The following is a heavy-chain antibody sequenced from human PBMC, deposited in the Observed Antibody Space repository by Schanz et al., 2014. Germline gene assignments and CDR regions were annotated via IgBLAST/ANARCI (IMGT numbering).Heavy chain of an antibody. CDR2: INTSTGKP. Sequence: QVQLVESGSELKKPGASVKVSCKASGYTLTNYAMNWVRQAPGQGLEWMGWINTSTGKPAYAPGFTGRFVFSLDTSVKTAYLEISSLKAEDTAVYYCARDTTYYYYATRGYSLDFWGQGTLVTVSS. D-gene: IGHD3-22*01. CDR3: ARDTTYYYYATRGYSLDF. V-gene: IGHV7-4-1*02. J-gene: IGHJ4*02. CDR1: GYTLTNYA.